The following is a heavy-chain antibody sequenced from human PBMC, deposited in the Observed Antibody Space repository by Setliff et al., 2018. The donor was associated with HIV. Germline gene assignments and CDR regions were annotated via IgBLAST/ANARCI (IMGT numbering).Heavy chain of an antibody. CDR3: ARAPTHYFGNNKASRPDAFDI. Sequence: SETLSLTCTVSRGSISTYYWTWIRQPPGKGLEYIGYIYYTGITDYNPSLNGRVTISIDISKTQFALKLNSVTAADMAVYDCARAPTHYFGNNKASRPDAFDIWGLGTMVTVSS. D-gene: IGHD3-10*01. J-gene: IGHJ3*02. V-gene: IGHV4-59*01. CDR2: IYYTGIT. CDR1: RGSISTYY.